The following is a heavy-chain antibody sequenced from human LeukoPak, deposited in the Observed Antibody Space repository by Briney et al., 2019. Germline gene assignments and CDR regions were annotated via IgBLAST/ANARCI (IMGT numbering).Heavy chain of an antibody. CDR3: ARAADSSGYLLAYFDY. Sequence: GGSLRLSCAASGFTFSSYAMNWVRQAPGKGLEWVSGISGDAGRTYYADSVKGRFTIYRDNSKNTLYLQMNSLRAEDTAVYYCARAADSSGYLLAYFDYWGQGTLVTVSS. D-gene: IGHD3-22*01. V-gene: IGHV3-23*01. J-gene: IGHJ4*02. CDR2: ISGDAGRT. CDR1: GFTFSSYA.